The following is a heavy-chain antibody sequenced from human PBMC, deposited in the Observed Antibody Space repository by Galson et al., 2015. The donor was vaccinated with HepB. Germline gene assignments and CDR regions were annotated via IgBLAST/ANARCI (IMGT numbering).Heavy chain of an antibody. CDR1: GFTFGDYA. CDR3: TRDLRYDFWSGYLYAFDI. V-gene: IGHV3-49*03. Sequence: SLRLSCAASGFTFGDYAMSWFRQAPGKGLEWVGFIRSKAYGGTTEYAASVKGRFTISRDDSKSIAYLQMNSLKTEDTAVYYRTRDLRYDFWSGYLYAFDIWGQGTMVTVSS. D-gene: IGHD3-3*01. J-gene: IGHJ3*02. CDR2: IRSKAYGGTT.